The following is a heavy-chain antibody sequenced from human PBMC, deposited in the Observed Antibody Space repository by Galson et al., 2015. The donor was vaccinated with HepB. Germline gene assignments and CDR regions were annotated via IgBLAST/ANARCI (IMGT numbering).Heavy chain of an antibody. CDR3: ARDGDGAVEYDH. CDR1: GLTFRNYW. D-gene: IGHD6-19*01. V-gene: IGHV3-7*01. Sequence: SLRLSCAASGLTFRNYWMSWVRQAPGKGLEWVGNIRQDGTEKYYVDCVKGRFTISRDNAKDSLFLQMNSLRAEDTAVYYCARDGDGAVEYDHWGQGTLVTVSS. CDR2: IRQDGTEK. J-gene: IGHJ4*02.